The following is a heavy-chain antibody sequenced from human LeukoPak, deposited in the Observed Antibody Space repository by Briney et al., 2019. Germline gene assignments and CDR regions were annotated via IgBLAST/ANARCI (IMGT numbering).Heavy chain of an antibody. J-gene: IGHJ4*02. Sequence: GSLRLSCAASGFTFSDYYMSWIRQAPGKGLEWVSYISSSGSTIYYADSVKGRFTISRDNAKNSLYLQMISLRAEDTAVYYCARDPPRGGYSDYWGQGTLVTVSS. V-gene: IGHV3-11*01. D-gene: IGHD5-24*01. CDR2: ISSSGSTI. CDR3: ARDPPRGGYSDY. CDR1: GFTFSDYY.